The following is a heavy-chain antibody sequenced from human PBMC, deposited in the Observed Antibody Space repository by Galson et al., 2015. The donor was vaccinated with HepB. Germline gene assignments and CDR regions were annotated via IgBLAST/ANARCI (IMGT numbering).Heavy chain of an antibody. Sequence: QSGAEVKKPGESLRISCKGSGYSFTSYWISWVRQMPGKGLEWMGRIDPSDSYTNYSPSFQGHVTISADKSISTAYLQWSSLKASNTAMYYCARLLSYDSSGFNTGGAFDIWGQGTMVTVSS. D-gene: IGHD3-22*01. CDR1: GYSFTSYW. J-gene: IGHJ3*02. V-gene: IGHV5-10-1*01. CDR2: IDPSDSYT. CDR3: ARLLSYDSSGFNTGGAFDI.